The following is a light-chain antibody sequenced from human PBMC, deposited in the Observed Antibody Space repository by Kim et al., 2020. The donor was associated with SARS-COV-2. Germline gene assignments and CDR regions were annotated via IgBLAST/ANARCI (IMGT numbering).Light chain of an antibody. CDR1: KLGDKY. CDR2: QDS. V-gene: IGLV3-1*01. J-gene: IGLJ3*02. CDR3: QAWDSSTHV. Sequence: SYELTQPPSVSVFPGQTASITCSGDKLGDKYACWYQQKPGQSPVLVIYQDSKRPSGIPERFSGSNSGNTATLTISGTQAMDEADYYCQAWDSSTHVFGGGTQLTVL.